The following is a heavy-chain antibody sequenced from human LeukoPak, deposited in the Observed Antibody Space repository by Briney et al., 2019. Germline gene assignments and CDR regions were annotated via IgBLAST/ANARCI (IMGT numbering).Heavy chain of an antibody. CDR3: ARDQHDHVWGSYRPYFDY. D-gene: IGHD3-16*02. V-gene: IGHV1-18*01. Sequence: ASVKVSCKASGYTFTNYGISWVRQAPGQGLEWMGNINPYNGNTNYAQNLQGRVTMTTDTSTNTAYMELRSPRSDDTAVYYCARDQHDHVWGSYRPYFDYWGQGTLVTVSS. J-gene: IGHJ4*02. CDR2: INPYNGNT. CDR1: GYTFTNYG.